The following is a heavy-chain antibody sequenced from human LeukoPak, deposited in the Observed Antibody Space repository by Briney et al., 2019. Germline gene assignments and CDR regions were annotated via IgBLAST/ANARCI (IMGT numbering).Heavy chain of an antibody. CDR2: INHSGNT. J-gene: IGHJ3*01. D-gene: IGHD1/OR15-1a*01. Sequence: SETLSLTCAVYGRSFSGYLWIWVRQPPGKGLEWVGEINHSGNTNYNPSLESRVTISVDTSKNQLSLKLTSVTAADTAVYYCAKQIHNAFDLWGQGTVVTVSS. CDR1: GRSFSGYL. V-gene: IGHV4-34*01. CDR3: AKQIHNAFDL.